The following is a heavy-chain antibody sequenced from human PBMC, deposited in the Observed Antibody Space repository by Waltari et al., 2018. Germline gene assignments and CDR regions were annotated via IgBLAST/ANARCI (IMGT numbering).Heavy chain of an antibody. V-gene: IGHV3-21*01. CDR2: ISSTSHYI. CDR3: ARGFWFATVSTFTWFDP. D-gene: IGHD4-17*01. CDR1: DFTFSSYS. Sequence: EEQLVESGGGLVKPGGSLRLSCAASDFTFSSYSFNWVRQAPGKGLEWVASISSTSHYIYYADSVKGRFTISRDNAKNSLYLQMNSLRAEDTAVYYCARGFWFATVSTFTWFDPWGQGTLVTVSS. J-gene: IGHJ5*02.